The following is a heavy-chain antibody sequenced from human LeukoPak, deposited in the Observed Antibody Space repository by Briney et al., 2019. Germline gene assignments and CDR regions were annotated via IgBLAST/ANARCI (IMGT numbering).Heavy chain of an antibody. Sequence: GGSLRLSCAASGFTFSSYSMNWVRQAPGKGLEWVSSISSSSSYIYYADSVKGRFTISRGNAKNSLYLQMNSLRAEDTAVYYCARAGNTYYYYMDVWGKGTTVTVSS. V-gene: IGHV3-21*01. J-gene: IGHJ6*03. CDR3: ARAGNTYYYYMDV. CDR1: GFTFSSYS. CDR2: ISSSSSYI. D-gene: IGHD3-10*01.